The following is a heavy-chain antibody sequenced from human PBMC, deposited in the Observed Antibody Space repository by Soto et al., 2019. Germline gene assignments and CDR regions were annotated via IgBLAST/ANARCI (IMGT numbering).Heavy chain of an antibody. CDR2: ISGGGSNT. J-gene: IGHJ4*02. CDR3: AKDSNKYSSSLRGRYFDY. V-gene: IGHV3-23*01. D-gene: IGHD4-4*01. CDR1: GFPFSSYV. Sequence: AGGALRLSCAASGFPFSSYVIGWVRPAPGKGLEWVSGISGGGSNTFYADSVKGRFTISRDNSKNTLLLQMNSLGAEDTAVYYCAKDSNKYSSSLRGRYFDYWGQGIGVTVS.